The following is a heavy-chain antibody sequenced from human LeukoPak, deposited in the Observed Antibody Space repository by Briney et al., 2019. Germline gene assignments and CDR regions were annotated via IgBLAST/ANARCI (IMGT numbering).Heavy chain of an antibody. CDR3: AKGWFLGGYPPPSDY. CDR1: GFTFSSYA. D-gene: IGHD3-22*01. J-gene: IGHJ4*02. V-gene: IGHV3-23*01. CDR2: ISGSGGST. Sequence: GGSLRLSCAASGFTFSSYAMSWVRQAPGKGLEWVSAISGSGGSTYYADSVKGRFTISRDNSKNTLYLQMNSLRAEDTAVYYCAKGWFLGGYPPPSDYWGQGTLVTVSS.